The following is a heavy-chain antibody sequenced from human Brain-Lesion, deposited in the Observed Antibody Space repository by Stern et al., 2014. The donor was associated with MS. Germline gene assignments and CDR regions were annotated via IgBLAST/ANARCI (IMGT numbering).Heavy chain of an antibody. CDR1: GGSVGSGSYD. D-gene: IGHD5-18*01. V-gene: IGHV4-61*02. Sequence: QVQLVESGPGLVKPSQTLSLTCTVSGGSVGSGSYDRSWIRQPAGKGLEWIGRIYTTGSTYYNPSLKSRVSISIDPSTHQFSLKLTSVTAADTAVYYCARDKEDTNMAFRYFDNWGQGTLVTVSS. CDR2: IYTTGST. J-gene: IGHJ4*02. CDR3: ARDKEDTNMAFRYFDN.